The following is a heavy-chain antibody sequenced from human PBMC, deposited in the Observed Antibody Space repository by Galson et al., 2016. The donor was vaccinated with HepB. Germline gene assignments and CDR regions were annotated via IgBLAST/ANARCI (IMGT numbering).Heavy chain of an antibody. CDR1: GYRFTNNW. J-gene: IGHJ2*01. CDR3: ASNPRSSVTMFRNWYFDL. Sequence: QSGAEVKKPGETLRISCKGSGYRFTNNWISWVRQKPGKGLERMGKIGPSDSYSNYNPSFQGHVPISADKSISTAYLQWSSLKASDTAIYYCASNPRSSVTMFRNWYFDLWVRGTLVTVSS. D-gene: IGHD3-10*02. V-gene: IGHV5-10-1*01. CDR2: IGPSDSYS.